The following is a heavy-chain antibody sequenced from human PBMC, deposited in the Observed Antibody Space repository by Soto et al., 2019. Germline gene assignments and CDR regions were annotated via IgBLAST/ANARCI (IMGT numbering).Heavy chain of an antibody. CDR3: ANSNWFDP. CDR1: GGSISSRGYY. J-gene: IGHJ5*02. Sequence: SDTLSLTCTVSGGSISSRGYYWGWIRQPPGKGLEWIGTIYYSGSTYYNPSLKSRVTISVDTSKNQFSLKLSSVTAADTAVYYCANSNWFDPWGQGTLVTVSS. V-gene: IGHV4-39*01. CDR2: IYYSGST.